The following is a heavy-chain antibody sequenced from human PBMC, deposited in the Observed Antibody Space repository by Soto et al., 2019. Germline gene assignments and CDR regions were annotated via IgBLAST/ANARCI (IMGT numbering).Heavy chain of an antibody. Sequence: PVGPILDCYTASGVNVVNNGMSWIRQAPGKGLEWVSVIYSGGSTYYADSVKGRFTISRDNSKNTLYLQMNSLRAEDTAVYYCASGRGLLLASNCGQGTMVTLSS. CDR1: GVNVVNNG. V-gene: IGHV3-53*01. CDR2: IYSGGST. J-gene: IGHJ3*01. CDR3: ASGRGLLLASN. D-gene: IGHD1-26*01.